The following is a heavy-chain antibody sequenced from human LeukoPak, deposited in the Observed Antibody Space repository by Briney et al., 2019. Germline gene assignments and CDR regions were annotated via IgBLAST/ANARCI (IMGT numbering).Heavy chain of an antibody. CDR2: IYPRDGST. V-gene: IGHV1-46*01. Sequence: ASVKVSCKASGYTFTSNYIHWVRQAPGQGLEWMGMIYPRDGSTSYAQMFQGRVTITADESTSTAYMELSGLRSEDTAVYYCARDQEGFDYWGQGTLVTVSS. CDR3: ARDQEGFDY. J-gene: IGHJ4*02. CDR1: GYTFTSNY.